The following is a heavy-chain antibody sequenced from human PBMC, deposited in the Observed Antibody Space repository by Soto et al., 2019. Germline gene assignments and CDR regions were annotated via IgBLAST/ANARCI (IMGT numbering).Heavy chain of an antibody. Sequence: AGGALRLSCAASVFTFSSDSMNWVRQARGKGLEWVSSISSSSSYIYYADSVKGRFTISRDNAKNSLYLQMNSLRAEDTAVYYCARDFSYYDFWSGYFSYWGQGTLVTVSS. J-gene: IGHJ4*02. CDR1: VFTFSSDS. CDR3: ARDFSYYDFWSGYFSY. D-gene: IGHD3-3*01. CDR2: ISSSSSYI. V-gene: IGHV3-21*01.